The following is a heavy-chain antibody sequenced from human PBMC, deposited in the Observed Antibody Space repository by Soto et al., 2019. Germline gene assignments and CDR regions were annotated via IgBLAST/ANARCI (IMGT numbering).Heavy chain of an antibody. CDR2: IYYSGST. D-gene: IGHD2-2*01. Sequence: SETLSLTCTVSGGSISSYYWSWIRQPPGKGLEWIGYIYYSGSTNYNPSLKSRVTISVDTSKNQSSLKLSSVTAADTAVYYCARRLDVVDYYMDVWGKGTTVTVSS. CDR3: ARRLDVVDYYMDV. V-gene: IGHV4-59*08. CDR1: GGSISSYY. J-gene: IGHJ6*03.